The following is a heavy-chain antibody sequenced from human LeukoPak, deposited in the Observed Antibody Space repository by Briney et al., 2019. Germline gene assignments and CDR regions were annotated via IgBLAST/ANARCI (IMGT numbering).Heavy chain of an antibody. Sequence: SETLSLTCAVSGGSISSSNWWSWVRQPPGKGLEWIGEIYHSGSTNYNPSLKSRVTISVDKSKNQFSLKLSSVAAADTAVYYCARVSSGATTVDYWGQGTLVTVSS. J-gene: IGHJ4*02. CDR3: ARVSSGATTVDY. CDR2: IYHSGST. CDR1: GGSISSSNW. V-gene: IGHV4-4*02. D-gene: IGHD1-26*01.